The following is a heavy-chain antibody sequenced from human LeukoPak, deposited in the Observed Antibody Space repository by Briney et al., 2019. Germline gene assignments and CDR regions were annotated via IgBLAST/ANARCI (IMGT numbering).Heavy chain of an antibody. D-gene: IGHD3-22*01. J-gene: IGHJ4*02. V-gene: IGHV1-18*01. CDR2: MGAYNGNT. CDR3: ARERGYDSSGYYRYYFDY. CDR1: VYTFTIHG. Sequence: ASVTVSCTASVYTFTIHGNSWVRLAPGPGMGWMGWMGAYNGNTNYAQKLQGRVTMTTDTSTSTAYMELRSLRSDDTAVYYCARERGYDSSGYYRYYFDYWGQGTLVTVSS.